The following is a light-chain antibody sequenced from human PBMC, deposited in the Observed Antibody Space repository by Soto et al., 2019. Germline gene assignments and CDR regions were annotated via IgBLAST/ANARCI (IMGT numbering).Light chain of an antibody. CDR1: GSDVGDYDY. Sequence: QSVLTQPASVSGSPGESITISCTGTGSDVGDYDYVSWYQHHPGKAPKLMIYEVSNRPSGVSNRFSGSKSGNTASLTISGLQAEDEADYYCSSYTSSSTYVFGTGTKVTVL. V-gene: IGLV2-14*01. J-gene: IGLJ1*01. CDR3: SSYTSSSTYV. CDR2: EVS.